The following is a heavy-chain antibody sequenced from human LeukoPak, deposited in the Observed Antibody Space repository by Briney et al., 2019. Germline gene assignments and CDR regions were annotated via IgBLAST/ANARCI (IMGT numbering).Heavy chain of an antibody. CDR2: TYYRSKWYN. V-gene: IGHV6-1*01. CDR1: GDSVSSNSAA. D-gene: IGHD4-17*01. CDR3: ARDVLTTADYYYGMDV. Sequence: SQTLSLTCAISGDSVSSNSAAWNWIRQSPSRGLEWPGRTYYRSKWYNDYAVSVKSRITINPDTSKNQFSLQLNSVTPEDTAVYYCARDVLTTADYYYGMDVWGQGTTVTVSS. J-gene: IGHJ6*02.